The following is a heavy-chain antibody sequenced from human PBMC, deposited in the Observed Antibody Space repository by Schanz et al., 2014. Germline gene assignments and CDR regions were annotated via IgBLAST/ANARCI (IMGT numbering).Heavy chain of an antibody. CDR2: IHHSGST. J-gene: IGHJ4*01. D-gene: IGHD2-2*01. CDR1: GGSFSGYY. Sequence: QVQLQQWGAGLLKPSETLSLTCAVYGGSFSGYYWTWIRQPPGKGLEWIGEIHHSGSTNYNPSLKSRVTISMDTPKTQSSLKLSSVTAADTAVYYCARGEWSTSQFDYWGHGTLVTVSS. CDR3: ARGEWSTSQFDY. V-gene: IGHV4-34*01.